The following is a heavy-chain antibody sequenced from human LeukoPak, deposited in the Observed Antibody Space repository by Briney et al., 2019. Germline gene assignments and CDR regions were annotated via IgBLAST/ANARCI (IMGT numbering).Heavy chain of an antibody. V-gene: IGHV4-59*01. D-gene: IGHD6-13*01. CDR2: IYYSGST. CDR3: ARGVSSSWFPFDY. J-gene: IGHJ4*02. Sequence: SETLSLTCTVSGGSISSYYWSWIRQPPGKGLEWIGYIYYSGSTNYNPSLTSRVTISVDTSKNQFSLKLSSVTAADTAVYYCARGVSSSWFPFDYWGQGTLVTVSS. CDR1: GGSISSYY.